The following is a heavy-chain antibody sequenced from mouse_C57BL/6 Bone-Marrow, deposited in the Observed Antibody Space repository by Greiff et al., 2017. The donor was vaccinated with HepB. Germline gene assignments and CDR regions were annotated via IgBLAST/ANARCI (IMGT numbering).Heavy chain of an antibody. J-gene: IGHJ4*01. V-gene: IGHV3-6*01. Sequence: VQLVESGPGLVNPSQSLSLTCSVTGYSIPSGYYWTWIRQFPENKREWMGYISYDVSTNYNPSLKNRISITRDTSKNQFFLKLNSVTTEDTATYYCARGRAYYYGSSYYAMDYWGQGTSVTVSS. D-gene: IGHD1-1*01. CDR1: GYSIPSGYY. CDR3: ARGRAYYYGSSYYAMDY. CDR2: ISYDVST.